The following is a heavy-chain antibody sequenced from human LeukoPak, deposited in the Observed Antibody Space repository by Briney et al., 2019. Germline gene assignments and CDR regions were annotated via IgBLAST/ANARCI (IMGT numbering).Heavy chain of an antibody. CDR2: ISGSGGST. D-gene: IGHD2-2*03. V-gene: IGHV3-23*01. CDR1: GFTFSSYA. J-gene: IGHJ3*02. Sequence: GGSLRLSCAASGFTFSSYAMSWVRQAPGKGLEWGSAISGSGGSTYYADSVKGRFTISRDNSKNTLYLQMNSLRAEDTAVYYCAREWIDVGAAFDIWGQGTMVTVSS. CDR3: AREWIDVGAAFDI.